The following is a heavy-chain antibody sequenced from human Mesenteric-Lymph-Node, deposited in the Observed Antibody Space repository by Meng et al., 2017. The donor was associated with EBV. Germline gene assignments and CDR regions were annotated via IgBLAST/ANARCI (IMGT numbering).Heavy chain of an antibody. V-gene: IGHV4-61*01. CDR2: IYYSATT. CDR3: ARGGYYDLLTGYYRAFDY. CDR1: GGSVSSGSFY. J-gene: IGHJ4*02. D-gene: IGHD3-9*01. Sequence: QGQLQESAPGLWKPSETLSLTCTVSGGSVSSGSFYWNWIRQPPGKGLEWIGYIYYSATTNYNPSLKSRVTISVDTSKNQFYLNLSSVSAADTAIYYCARGGYYDLLTGYYRAFDYWGQGALVTVS.